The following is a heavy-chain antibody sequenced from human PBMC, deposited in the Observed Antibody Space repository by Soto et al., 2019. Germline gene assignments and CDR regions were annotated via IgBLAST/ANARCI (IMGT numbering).Heavy chain of an antibody. CDR2: IIPIFGTA. CDR3: ARVGYHRDPLARLVDY. D-gene: IGHD6-6*01. CDR1: GGTFSSYA. V-gene: IGHV1-69*13. Sequence: SVKVSCKASGGTFSSYAISWVRQAPGQGLEWMGGIIPIFGTANYAQKFQGRVTITADESTSTAYMELSSLRSEDTAVYYCARVGYHRDPLARLVDYWGQGTLVTVSS. J-gene: IGHJ4*02.